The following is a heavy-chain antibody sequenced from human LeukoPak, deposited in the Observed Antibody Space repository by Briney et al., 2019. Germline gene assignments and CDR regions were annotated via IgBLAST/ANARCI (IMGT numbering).Heavy chain of an antibody. V-gene: IGHV4-38-2*02. Sequence: SETLSLTCTVSGYSISSGYYWDWIRQPPGKGLEWIGSIYHSGNTYYNPSLKSRVTMSVDTSKNQFSLKLSSVSAADTAVYYCAREGVLGAFDIWGQGKMVTVSS. CDR3: AREGVLGAFDI. CDR1: GYSISSGYY. J-gene: IGHJ3*02. CDR2: IYHSGNT. D-gene: IGHD2/OR15-2a*01.